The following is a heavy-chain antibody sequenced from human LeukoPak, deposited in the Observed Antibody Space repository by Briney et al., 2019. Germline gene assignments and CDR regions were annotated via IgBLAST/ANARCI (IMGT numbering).Heavy chain of an antibody. CDR1: GGSVSGYY. CDR2: ISHTGGA. CDR3: AREGYGTGSYYRGDAFDI. D-gene: IGHD3-10*01. V-gene: IGHV4-34*01. J-gene: IGHJ3*02. Sequence: SETLSLTCAVSGGSVSGYYWTWVRQPLGKGLEWIGEISHTGGANYNPSLKSRVTIGLDTSKKQLSLKLESVTAADTAVYYCAREGYGTGSYYRGDAFDIWGHGTMVTVSS.